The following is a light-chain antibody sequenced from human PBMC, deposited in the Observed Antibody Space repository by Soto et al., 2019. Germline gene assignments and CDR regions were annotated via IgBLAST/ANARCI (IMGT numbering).Light chain of an antibody. V-gene: IGKV3-15*01. CDR1: QSVSSN. J-gene: IGKJ1*01. CDR2: GAS. Sequence: EIVMTQSPATLSVSPGERATLSCRASQSVSSNLAWYQQKPGQAPRLLIYGASTRATGIPARFSGSGSGTEVTLTISSLQSEDVAVYYCQQYNNWPPVTFGEGTKVEIK. CDR3: QQYNNWPPVT.